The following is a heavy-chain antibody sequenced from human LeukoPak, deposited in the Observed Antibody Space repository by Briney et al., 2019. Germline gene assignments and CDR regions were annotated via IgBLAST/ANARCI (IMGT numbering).Heavy chain of an antibody. CDR3: ARSHYYDSSGPPQYYYMDV. V-gene: IGHV1-69*13. Sequence: ASVKVSCKASGGTFSSCAFSWVRHAPGPGLEWMGGIIPIFGTANYAQKFQGRVTITADESTSTAYMELSSLRSEDTAVYYCARSHYYDSSGPPQYYYMDVWGKGTTVTISS. CDR1: GGTFSSCA. D-gene: IGHD3-22*01. CDR2: IIPIFGTA. J-gene: IGHJ6*03.